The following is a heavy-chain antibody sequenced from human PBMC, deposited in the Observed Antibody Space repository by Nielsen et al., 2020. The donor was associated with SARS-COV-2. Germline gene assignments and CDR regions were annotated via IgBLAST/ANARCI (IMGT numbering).Heavy chain of an antibody. Sequence: GESLKISCAASGFTFSSCAIHWVRQALGKGLEWVAVISYDGNNKYYADSVKGRFTISRDNSKNTLYLQMNSLRAEDTAVYYCARDHRATPLRGNWFDPWGQGTLVTVSS. CDR3: ARDHRATPLRGNWFDP. CDR1: GFTFSSCA. V-gene: IGHV3-30*04. CDR2: ISYDGNNK. J-gene: IGHJ5*02. D-gene: IGHD5-12*01.